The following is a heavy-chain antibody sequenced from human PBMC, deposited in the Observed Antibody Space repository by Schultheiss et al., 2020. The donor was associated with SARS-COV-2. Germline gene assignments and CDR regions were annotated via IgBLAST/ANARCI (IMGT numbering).Heavy chain of an antibody. CDR3: ARAYALVADVDY. V-gene: IGHV3-30*04. CDR2: LSYDGSNK. J-gene: IGHJ4*02. D-gene: IGHD2-15*01. Sequence: GGSLRLSCAASGFTFSSYAMHWVRQAPGKGLEWVAVLSYDGSNKYYADSVKGRFTISRDNSKNTLYLQMNSLRAEDTAVYYCARAYALVADVDYWGQGTLVTVSS. CDR1: GFTFSSYA.